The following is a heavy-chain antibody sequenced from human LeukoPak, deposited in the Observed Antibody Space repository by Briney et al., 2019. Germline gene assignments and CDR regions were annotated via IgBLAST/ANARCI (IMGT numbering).Heavy chain of an antibody. Sequence: ALTLSCAASGFTFSSYGRHCVRQAPGRGREGVAFIRYDGSNKYYADSVKGPFTTSRDNSKTTLYLQMNSMRAEDTAVYYCAKDTGFPLFDYWGQGTLVTVSS. V-gene: IGHV3-30*02. CDR2: IRYDGSNK. CDR3: AKDTGFPLFDY. CDR1: GFTFSSYG. J-gene: IGHJ4*02.